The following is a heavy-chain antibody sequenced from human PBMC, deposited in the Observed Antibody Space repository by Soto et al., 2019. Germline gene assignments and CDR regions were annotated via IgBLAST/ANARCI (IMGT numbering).Heavy chain of an antibody. Sequence: QVKLQQWGAGLLKPSETLSLTCAIYGGSFSGYYWSWIRQPPGKGLEWTGEINHSGSTNYNPSLKSRVAMSVDTSKNQFSLKLSSVTAADMAVYYCAAAVARGWFDPWGQGTLVTVSS. CDR2: INHSGST. CDR1: GGSFSGYY. J-gene: IGHJ5*02. CDR3: AAAVARGWFDP. D-gene: IGHD6-19*01. V-gene: IGHV4-34*02.